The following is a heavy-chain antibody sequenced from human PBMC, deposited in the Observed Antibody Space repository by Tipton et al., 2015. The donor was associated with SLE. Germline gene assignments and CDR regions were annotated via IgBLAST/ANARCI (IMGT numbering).Heavy chain of an antibody. J-gene: IGHJ4*02. CDR3: AGMSHPREGYFDY. CDR1: GGSISSSSYY. D-gene: IGHD1-26*01. Sequence: TLSLTCTVSGGSISSSSYYWGWIRQPPGKGLEWIGSIYYSGSTYYNPSLKSRVTISVDTSKNQFSLKLSSVTAADTAVYYCAGMSHPREGYFDYWGQGTLVTVSS. CDR2: IYYSGST. V-gene: IGHV4-39*07.